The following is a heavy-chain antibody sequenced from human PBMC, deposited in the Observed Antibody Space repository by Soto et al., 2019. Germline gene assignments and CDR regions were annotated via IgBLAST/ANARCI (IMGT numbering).Heavy chain of an antibody. Sequence: GGSLRLSCEGSGFTFSSYSINWVRQAPGKGLEWVSSISVIGDYTFYADSVKGRFTISGDNAKNSLFLQMDSLRAEDTAVYFCARDSKNRQDGMDVWGQGTTVTVSS. V-gene: IGHV3-21*01. D-gene: IGHD4-4*01. CDR3: ARDSKNRQDGMDV. CDR2: ISVIGDYT. CDR1: GFTFSSYS. J-gene: IGHJ6*02.